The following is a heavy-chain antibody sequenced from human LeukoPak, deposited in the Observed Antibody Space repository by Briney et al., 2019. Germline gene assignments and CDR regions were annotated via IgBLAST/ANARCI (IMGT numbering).Heavy chain of an antibody. V-gene: IGHV4-59*01. D-gene: IGHD3-10*01. CDR1: GGSISSYY. J-gene: IGHJ5*02. Sequence: SETLSLTCTVSGGSISSYYWTWVRQPPGKGLEWIGYIYYSGSTSYNPSLKSRVTISVDTSKNQFSLKLSSVTAADTAVYYCARYYGSYNWFDPWGQGTLVTVSS. CDR2: IYYSGST. CDR3: ARYYGSYNWFDP.